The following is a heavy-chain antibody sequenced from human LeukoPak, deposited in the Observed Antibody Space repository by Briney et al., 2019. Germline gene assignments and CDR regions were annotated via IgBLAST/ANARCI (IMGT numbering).Heavy chain of an antibody. Sequence: GGSLRLSCAASGFTFSNYGMHWVRQAPGKGLEWVAVICYNGNNKYYADSVKGRFTISRDNSKNTLYLQMNRMRAEDTAVYSCASRFTTGAGGNWFDSWGQGTLVTVSS. CDR3: ASRFTTGAGGNWFDS. V-gene: IGHV3-33*01. J-gene: IGHJ5*01. CDR1: GFTFSNYG. D-gene: IGHD3-22*01. CDR2: ICYNGNNK.